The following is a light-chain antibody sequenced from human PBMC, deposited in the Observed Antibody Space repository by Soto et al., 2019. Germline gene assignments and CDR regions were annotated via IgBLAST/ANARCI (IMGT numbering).Light chain of an antibody. Sequence: QSALTQPASVSGSPGQSITISCTGTSSDVGGYNYVSWYQQHPGKAPKLMIYEVSNRPSGVSNRFSGSKPGNTASLTISGLQAADEADYYCSSYTSSSTPDVFGTGTKLTVL. CDR1: SSDVGGYNY. CDR2: EVS. J-gene: IGLJ1*01. V-gene: IGLV2-14*01. CDR3: SSYTSSSTPDV.